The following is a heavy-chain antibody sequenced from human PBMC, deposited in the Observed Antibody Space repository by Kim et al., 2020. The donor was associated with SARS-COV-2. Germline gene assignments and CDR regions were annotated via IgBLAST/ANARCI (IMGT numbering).Heavy chain of an antibody. Sequence: GGSLRLSCGASGFTFSSYWMSWVRQAPGKGLEWVANIKQDGSEKYYVDSVKGRFTISRDNAKNSLYLQMNSLRAEDTAVYYCARGYGIYSYHYIDVWDNGTTVIVS. J-gene: IGHJ6*03. CDR1: GFTFSSYW. CDR3: ARGYGIYSYHYIDV. CDR2: IKQDGSEK. V-gene: IGHV3-7*01. D-gene: IGHD5-18*01.